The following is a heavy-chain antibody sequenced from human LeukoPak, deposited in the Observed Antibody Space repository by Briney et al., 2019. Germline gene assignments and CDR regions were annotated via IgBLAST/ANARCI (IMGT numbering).Heavy chain of an antibody. CDR2: ISYSGST. CDR1: GGSISSGGYY. CDR3: ASRRDEAWFDP. Sequence: SQTLSLTCSVSGGSISSGGYYWTWIRQHPGKGLEWIGYISYSGSTYYNPSLQSRVTISVDTPKNQFSLKLSSVTAADTAVYYCASRRDEAWFDPWGQGTLVTVSS. J-gene: IGHJ5*02. D-gene: IGHD5-24*01. V-gene: IGHV4-31*03.